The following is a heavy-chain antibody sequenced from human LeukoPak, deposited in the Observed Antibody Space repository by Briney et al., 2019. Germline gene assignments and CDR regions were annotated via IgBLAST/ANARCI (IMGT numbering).Heavy chain of an antibody. CDR3: AREPGYSSGWYDSDY. D-gene: IGHD6-19*01. V-gene: IGHV3-20*04. CDR2: INWNGGST. Sequence: GGPLRLSCAASGFTFDDYGMSWVRQAPGKGLEWVSGINWNGGSTGYADSVKGRFTISRDNAKNSLYLQMNSLRAEDTALYYCAREPGYSSGWYDSDYWGQGTLVTVSS. J-gene: IGHJ4*02. CDR1: GFTFDDYG.